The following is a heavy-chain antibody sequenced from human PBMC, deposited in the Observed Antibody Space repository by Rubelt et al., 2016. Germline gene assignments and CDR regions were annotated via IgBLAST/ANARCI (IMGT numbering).Heavy chain of an antibody. V-gene: IGHV1-69*04. Sequence: QVQLVQSGAEVQTPGFSVKVSCKASEGTFSSYDIRWVRQATGQGLEWMGRILPILGIANDAHKFQGSVRITADKSTSTAYMELSSLRSEDTAVYYCARDGYNDIWGFFDYWGQGTLVTVSS. CDR2: ILPILGIA. D-gene: IGHD5-24*01. J-gene: IGHJ4*02. CDR1: EGTFSSYD. CDR3: ARDGYNDIWGFFDY.